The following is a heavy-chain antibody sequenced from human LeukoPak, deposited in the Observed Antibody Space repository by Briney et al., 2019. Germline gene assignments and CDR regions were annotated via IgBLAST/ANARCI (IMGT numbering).Heavy chain of an antibody. V-gene: IGHV3-48*04. CDR2: ISSSSSTI. Sequence: GGSLRLSCAASGFTFSSYSMNWVRRAPGKGLEWVSYISSSSSTIYYADSVKGRFTISRDNAKNSLYLQMNSLRAEDTAVYYCARDSSSSWDYWGQGTLVTVSS. CDR3: ARDSSSSWDY. J-gene: IGHJ4*02. CDR1: GFTFSSYS. D-gene: IGHD6-13*01.